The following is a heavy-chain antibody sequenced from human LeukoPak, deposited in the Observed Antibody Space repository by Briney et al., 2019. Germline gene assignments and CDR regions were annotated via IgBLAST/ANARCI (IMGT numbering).Heavy chain of an antibody. J-gene: IGHJ4*02. CDR1: GFTFSSYA. D-gene: IGHD3-22*01. V-gene: IGHV3-23*01. CDR2: ISGSGRST. CDR3: AKAWGMYYYDCCGYPFDY. Sequence: PGGSLRLSRAASGFTFSSYAMSWVCPAPGKRLEWVSAISGSGRSTYYADPVEGRLTISRDNSNDTLYLQTNGLRAEDTAVYYCAKAWGMYYYDCCGYPFDYWGQGTLVTVSS.